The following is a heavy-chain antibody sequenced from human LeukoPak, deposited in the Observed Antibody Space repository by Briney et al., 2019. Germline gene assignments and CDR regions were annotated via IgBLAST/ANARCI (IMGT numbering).Heavy chain of an antibody. V-gene: IGHV3-74*01. CDR3: AKLLTYMSSSDY. J-gene: IGHJ4*02. D-gene: IGHD6-6*01. Sequence: GGSLRLSCAASGFSFSSYWMHWVRQVPGRGLVWVSRISSDGSTTNYADSVKGRFTISRDNPKNTLYLQMNSLRPEDTAVYYCAKLLTYMSSSDYWGQGTLVTVSS. CDR1: GFSFSSYW. CDR2: ISSDGSTT.